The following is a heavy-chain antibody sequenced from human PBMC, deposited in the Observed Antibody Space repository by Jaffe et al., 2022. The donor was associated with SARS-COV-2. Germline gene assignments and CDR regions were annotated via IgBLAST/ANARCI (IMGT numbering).Heavy chain of an antibody. D-gene: IGHD3-22*01. Sequence: QVQLQESGPGLVKPSQTLSLTCTVSGGSISSGSYYWSWIRQPAGKGLEWIGRIYTSGSTNYNPSLKSRVTISVDTSKNQFSLKLSSVTAADTAVYYCARVRDYYDSSGYWFDPWGQGTLVTVSS. CDR1: GGSISSGSYY. CDR2: IYTSGST. V-gene: IGHV4-61*02. J-gene: IGHJ5*02. CDR3: ARVRDYYDSSGYWFDP.